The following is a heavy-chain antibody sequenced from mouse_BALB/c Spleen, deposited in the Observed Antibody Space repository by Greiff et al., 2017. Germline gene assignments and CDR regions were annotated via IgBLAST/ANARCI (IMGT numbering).Heavy chain of an antibody. CDR3: TRSGEVRTWFAY. D-gene: IGHD2-14*01. V-gene: IGHV1S81*02. CDR2: INPSNGGT. CDR1: GYTFTSYY. J-gene: IGHJ3*01. Sequence: VQLQQPGAELVKPGASVKLSCKASGYTFTSYYMYWVKQRPGQGLEWIGGINPSNGGTNFNEKFKSKATLTVDKSSSTAYMQLSSLTSEDSAVYYCTRSGEVRTWFAYWGQGTLVTVSA.